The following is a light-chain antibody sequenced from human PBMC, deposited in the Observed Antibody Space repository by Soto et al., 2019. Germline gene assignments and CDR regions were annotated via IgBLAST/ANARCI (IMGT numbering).Light chain of an antibody. CDR2: AAS. CDR3: QQSYNNPRT. Sequence: DIQMTQSPSSLSASVGDRVSITCRASQSISRFVNWYQQKPGKAPNLLIYAASSLQSGVPSRFSGSGSGTDFTLTISSLQPEDFATYYCQQSYNNPRTFGQGTKLEIK. V-gene: IGKV1-39*01. J-gene: IGKJ2*02. CDR1: QSISRF.